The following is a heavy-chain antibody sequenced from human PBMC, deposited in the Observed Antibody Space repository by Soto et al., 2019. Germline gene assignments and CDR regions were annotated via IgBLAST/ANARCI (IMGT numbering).Heavy chain of an antibody. CDR2: ISAYNGNT. CDR3: ARDLVRYDFWSGEPHNWFDP. D-gene: IGHD3-3*01. CDR1: GYTFTSYG. V-gene: IGHV1-18*01. J-gene: IGHJ5*02. Sequence: ASVKVSCKASGYTFTSYGISWVRQAPGQGLEWMGWISAYNGNTNYAQKLQGRVTMTTETSTSTAYMELRSLRSDDTAVYYCARDLVRYDFWSGEPHNWFDPWGQGTLVTVSS.